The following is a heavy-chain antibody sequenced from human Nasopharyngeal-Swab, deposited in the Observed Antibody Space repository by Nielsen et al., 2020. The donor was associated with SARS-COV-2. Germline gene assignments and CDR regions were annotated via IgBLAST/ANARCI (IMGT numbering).Heavy chain of an antibody. Sequence: SDTLSLTCTVSGGSISSSSYYWGWIRQPPGKGLEWIGSIYYSGSTYYNPSLKSRVTISVDTSKNQFSLKLSSVTAADTAVYYCARADSSGWYYFDYWGQGTLVTVSS. CDR3: ARADSSGWYYFDY. V-gene: IGHV4-39*01. CDR1: GGSISSSSYY. CDR2: IYYSGST. J-gene: IGHJ4*02. D-gene: IGHD6-19*01.